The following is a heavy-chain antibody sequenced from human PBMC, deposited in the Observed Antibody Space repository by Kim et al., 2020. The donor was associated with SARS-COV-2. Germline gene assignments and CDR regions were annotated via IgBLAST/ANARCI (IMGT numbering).Heavy chain of an antibody. J-gene: IGHJ3*02. CDR3: AREGTYYDFWSGGGAFDI. CDR2: TYYRSKWYN. CDR1: GDSVSSNSAA. D-gene: IGHD3-3*01. Sequence: SQTLSLTCAISGDSVSSNSAAWNWIRQSPSRGLEWLGRTYYRSKWYNDYAVSVKSRITINPDTSKNQFSLQLNSVTPDDTAVYYCAREGTYYDFWSGGGAFDIWGQGTMVTVSS. V-gene: IGHV6-1*01.